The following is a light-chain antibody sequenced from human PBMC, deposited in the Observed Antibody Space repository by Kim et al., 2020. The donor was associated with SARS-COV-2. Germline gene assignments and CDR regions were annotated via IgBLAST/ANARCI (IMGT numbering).Light chain of an antibody. Sequence: ALGQTVRINCQGDSLRIYHASWYQQKPGQAPVLVIYCYNNRPSGIPYRFSGSTSGGTSSLTITGAQAEDEADYYCDSRDNTGSRILFGGGTKLTVL. CDR3: DSRDNTGSRIL. V-gene: IGLV3-19*01. CDR2: CYN. J-gene: IGLJ2*01. CDR1: SLRIYH.